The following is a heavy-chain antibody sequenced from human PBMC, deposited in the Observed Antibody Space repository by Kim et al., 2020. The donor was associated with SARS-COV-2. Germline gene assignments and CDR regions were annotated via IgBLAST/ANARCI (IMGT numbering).Heavy chain of an antibody. D-gene: IGHD3-16*01. CDR3: AREENGGYYYYGMDV. CDR2: IYYSGST. Sequence: SETLSLTCTVSGGSISSGGYYWSWIRQHPGKGLEWIGYIYYSGSTYYNPSLKSRVTVSVDTSKNQFSLKLSAVTAAATAVYYCAREENGGYYYYGMDVWGQGTTVTVSS. J-gene: IGHJ6*02. CDR1: GGSISSGGYY. V-gene: IGHV4-31*03.